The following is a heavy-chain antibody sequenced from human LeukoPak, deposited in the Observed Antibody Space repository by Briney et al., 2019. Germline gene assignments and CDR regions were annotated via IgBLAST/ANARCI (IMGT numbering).Heavy chain of an antibody. CDR2: IIPIHGIA. D-gene: IGHD2-21*02. V-gene: IGHV1-69*04. Sequence: GASVKVSCKASGGTFSSYAISWVRQAPGQGLEWMGRIIPIHGIANYAQKFQGRVTITADKSTSTAYMELGSLRSEDTAVYYYARGGGVVVTAIPGWFDPWGQGTLVTVSS. J-gene: IGHJ5*02. CDR1: GGTFSSYA. CDR3: ARGGGVVVTAIPGWFDP.